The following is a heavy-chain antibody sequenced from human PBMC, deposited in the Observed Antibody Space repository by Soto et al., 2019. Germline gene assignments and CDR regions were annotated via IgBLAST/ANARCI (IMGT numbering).Heavy chain of an antibody. CDR2: IVVGSGNT. V-gene: IGHV1-58*01. CDR1: GFTFTSSS. J-gene: IGHJ3*02. CDR3: AAASMYGEDGSGCSMRKYFIFEACESAFDI. Sequence: SVKVSVKTSGFTFTSSSVQWARQARGQRLQPIGWIVVGSGNTNYAQKVQERVTITRDMSTRTAYMELSSLTSEDTAVYYCAAASMYGEDGSGCSMRKYFIFEACESAFDIWGQGTRVIVS. D-gene: IGHD2-8*02.